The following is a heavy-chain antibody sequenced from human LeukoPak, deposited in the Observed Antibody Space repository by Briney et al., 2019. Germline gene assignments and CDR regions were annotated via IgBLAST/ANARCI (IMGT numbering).Heavy chain of an antibody. CDR2: INHSGST. J-gene: IGHJ4*02. Sequence: SETLSLTCAVYGGSFSGYYWSWIRQPPGKGLEWIGEINHSGSTNYNPSLRSRVTISVDTSKNQLSLKLSSVTAADTAVYYCARMGSSWYAYWGQGTLVTVSS. CDR1: GGSFSGYY. CDR3: ARMGSSWYAY. V-gene: IGHV4-34*01. D-gene: IGHD6-13*01.